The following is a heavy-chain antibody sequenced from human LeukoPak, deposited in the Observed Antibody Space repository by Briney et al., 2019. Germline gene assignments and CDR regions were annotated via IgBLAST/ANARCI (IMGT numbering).Heavy chain of an antibody. Sequence: SETLSLTCTVSGGSISSYYWSWIRQPPGKGLEWIGCIYYSGSTNYNPSLKSRVTISVDTSKNQFSLKLSSVTAADTAVYYCARCGYNFYFDYWGQGTLVTVSS. CDR3: ARCGYNFYFDY. V-gene: IGHV4-59*01. D-gene: IGHD5-24*01. CDR2: IYYSGST. CDR1: GGSISSYY. J-gene: IGHJ4*02.